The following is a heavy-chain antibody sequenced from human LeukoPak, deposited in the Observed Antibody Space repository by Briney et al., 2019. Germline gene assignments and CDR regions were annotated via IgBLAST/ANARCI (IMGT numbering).Heavy chain of an antibody. J-gene: IGHJ4*02. V-gene: IGHV1-18*01. CDR1: GYTFTSYG. CDR3: ARVWDDYGDSRFDY. CDR2: ISAYNGNT. Sequence: ASVTVSCKASGYTFTSYGISWVRQAPGQGLEWMGWISAYNGNTNYAQKLQGRVTMTTDTSTSTAYMELRSLRSDDTAVYYCARVWDDYGDSRFDYWGQGTLVTVSS. D-gene: IGHD4-17*01.